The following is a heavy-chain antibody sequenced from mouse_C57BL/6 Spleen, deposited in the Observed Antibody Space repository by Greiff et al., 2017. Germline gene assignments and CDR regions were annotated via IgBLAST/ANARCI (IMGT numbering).Heavy chain of an antibody. D-gene: IGHD3-1*01. V-gene: IGHV5-9-1*02. CDR3: TREGLLDYFDY. J-gene: IGHJ2*01. CDR2: ISSGGDYI. Sequence: EVQRVESGEGLVKPGGSLKLSCAASGFTFSSYAMSWVRQTPEKRLEWVAYISSGGDYIYYADTVKGRFTISRDNARNTLYLQMSSLKSEDTAMYYCTREGLLDYFDYWGQGTTLTVSS. CDR1: GFTFSSYA.